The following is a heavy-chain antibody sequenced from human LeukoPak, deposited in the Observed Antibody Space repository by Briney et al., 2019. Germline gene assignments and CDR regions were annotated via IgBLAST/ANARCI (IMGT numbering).Heavy chain of an antibody. D-gene: IGHD6-19*01. CDR1: GFTFDDYA. CDR3: AKDIGSGWFYGMDV. V-gene: IGHV3-9*01. J-gene: IGHJ6*02. Sequence: PGESLRLSCAVSGFTFDDYAMHWVRQAPGKGLEWVSGISWNSGSIGYADSVKGRFTISRDNAKNSLYLQMNSLRAEDTALYYCAKDIGSGWFYGMDVWGQGTTVTVSS. CDR2: ISWNSGSI.